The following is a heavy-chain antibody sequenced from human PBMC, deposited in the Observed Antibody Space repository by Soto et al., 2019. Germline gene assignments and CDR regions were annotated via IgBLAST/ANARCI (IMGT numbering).Heavy chain of an antibody. V-gene: IGHV4-34*01. CDR1: GGSFSGYY. Sequence: SETLSLTCAVYGGSFSGYYWSWIRQPPGKGLEWIGEINHSGSTNYNPSLKSRVTTSVDTSKNQFSLKLSSVTAADTAVYYCARRRSSSCFWYFALWARGTPVPGSS. J-gene: IGHJ2*01. CDR2: INHSGST. D-gene: IGHD6-13*01. CDR3: ARRRSSSCFWYFAL.